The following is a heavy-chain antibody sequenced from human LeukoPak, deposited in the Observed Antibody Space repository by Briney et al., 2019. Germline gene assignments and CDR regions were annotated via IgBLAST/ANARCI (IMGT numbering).Heavy chain of an antibody. V-gene: IGHV3-48*02. CDR1: GFTFSSYD. CDR3: ARELYGDYVFDY. D-gene: IGHD4-17*01. CDR2: ISSSSRTI. J-gene: IGHJ4*02. Sequence: GGSLRLSRAASGFTFSSYDMTWVRQAPGKGLEWLSYISSSSRTIYYADSVKGRFSISRDNAKNSLYLQMNSLRDEDTAVYYCARELYGDYVFDYWGQGTLVTVSS.